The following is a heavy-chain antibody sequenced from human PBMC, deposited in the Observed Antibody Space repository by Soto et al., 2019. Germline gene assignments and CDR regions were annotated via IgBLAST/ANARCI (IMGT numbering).Heavy chain of an antibody. Sequence: ASVKVSCKASGYTFTSYAMHWVRQAPGQRLEWMGWIDAGNGNTKYSQKFQGRVTITRDTSASTAYMELSSLRSEDTAVYYCARDTTLGDYDILTGYLVYWGQGTLVTVSS. CDR2: IDAGNGNT. J-gene: IGHJ4*02. D-gene: IGHD3-9*01. CDR1: GYTFTSYA. V-gene: IGHV1-3*01. CDR3: ARDTTLGDYDILTGYLVY.